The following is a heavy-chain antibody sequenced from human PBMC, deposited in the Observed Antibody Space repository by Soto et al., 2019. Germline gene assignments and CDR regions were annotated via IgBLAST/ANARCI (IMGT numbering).Heavy chain of an antibody. V-gene: IGHV3-23*01. D-gene: IGHD6-19*01. CDR2: ISGSGGHS. CDR1: GFTFNDYA. Sequence: GGSLRLSCAASGFTFNDYAMAWVRQAPGQGLEWVSSISGSGGHSSYVDSVRGRFTISRDNVNNILSLDMSDLRAEDTALYYCAKDCRRLAVTGSAFDSWGQGALVTVSS. CDR3: AKDCRRLAVTGSAFDS. J-gene: IGHJ4*02.